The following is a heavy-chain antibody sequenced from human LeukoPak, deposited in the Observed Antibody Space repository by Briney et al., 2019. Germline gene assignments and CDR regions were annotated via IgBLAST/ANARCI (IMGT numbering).Heavy chain of an antibody. CDR2: IYYSGST. V-gene: IGHV4-39*01. CDR3: ARHYGSGTYPLDY. Sequence: SETLSLTCTVSGGSISSSSYYWGWIRQPPGKGLEWIGSIYYSGSTYYNPSLKSRVTISVDTSKNQFSLKLNSVTAADTAVYYCARHYGSGTYPLDYWGRGTLVTVSS. CDR1: GGSISSSSYY. J-gene: IGHJ4*02. D-gene: IGHD3-10*01.